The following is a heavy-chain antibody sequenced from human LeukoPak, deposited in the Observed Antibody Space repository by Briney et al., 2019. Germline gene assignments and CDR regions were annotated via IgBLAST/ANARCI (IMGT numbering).Heavy chain of an antibody. CDR1: GFTFSNDW. CDR2: TKSDGSGT. D-gene: IGHD4-17*01. J-gene: IGHJ4*02. V-gene: IGHV3-74*01. Sequence: AGGSLRLSCAAAGFTFSNDWMHWVRQAPGKGLEWVSRTKSDGSGTNYADSVKGRFTVSRDNAKNSLYLQMNSLRAEDTAVYYCARLGARQMLEYWGQGTLVTVSS. CDR3: ARLGARQMLEY.